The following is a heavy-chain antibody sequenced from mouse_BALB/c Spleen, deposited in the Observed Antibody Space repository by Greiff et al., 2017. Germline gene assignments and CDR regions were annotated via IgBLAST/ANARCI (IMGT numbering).Heavy chain of an antibody. CDR2: ISYSGST. CDR3: ASSELYCAMDY. V-gene: IGHV3-2*02. J-gene: IGHJ4*01. D-gene: IGHD1-3*01. Sequence: EVKLQESGPGLVKPSQSLSLTCTVTGYSITSDYAWNWIRQFPGNKLEWMGYISYSGSTSYNPSLKSRISITRDTSKNQFFLQLNSVTTEDTATYYCASSELYCAMDYGGQGTSVTVSS. CDR1: GYSITSDYA.